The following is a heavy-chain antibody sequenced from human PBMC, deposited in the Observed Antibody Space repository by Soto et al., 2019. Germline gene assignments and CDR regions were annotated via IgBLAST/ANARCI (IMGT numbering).Heavy chain of an antibody. CDR2: IYPGDSDT. V-gene: IGHV5-51*01. D-gene: IGHD3-22*01. CDR1: GYSFEKHW. Sequence: PGESLKISCQGFGYSFEKHWIAWVRHRPGKGLEWMGIIYPGDSDTRYSPSFQGQVTISADKSISTAYLQWSSLKASDTAMYYCARLGYYYDSSGPGDYYYYGMDVWGQGTTVTVSS. CDR3: ARLGYYYDSSGPGDYYYYGMDV. J-gene: IGHJ6*02.